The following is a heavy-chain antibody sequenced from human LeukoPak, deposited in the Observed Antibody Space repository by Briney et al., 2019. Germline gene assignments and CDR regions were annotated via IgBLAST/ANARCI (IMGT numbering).Heavy chain of an antibody. Sequence: GGSLRLSCAASGFTVSSSSMNWVRLGPGKGLEWVSVISSDGNTYYADSVKGRFTISRDNSRNTLSLQMHGLRVDDTAVYYCARGQEQFSSPWQWGPRRKNFYYYGMDVWGQGTTVTVSS. CDR2: ISSDGNT. J-gene: IGHJ6*02. D-gene: IGHD6-19*01. CDR3: ARGQEQFSSPWQWGPRRKNFYYYGMDV. CDR1: GFTVSSSS. V-gene: IGHV3-66*01.